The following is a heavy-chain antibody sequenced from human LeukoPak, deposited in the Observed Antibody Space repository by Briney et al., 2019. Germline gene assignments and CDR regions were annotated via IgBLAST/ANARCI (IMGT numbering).Heavy chain of an antibody. CDR3: VRDRIAAAGTLPWGMDV. D-gene: IGHD6-13*01. Sequence: GGSLRLSCAASGFTFSSYSMHWVRQAPGKGLEWVAVVSYGGSNKYYADSVRGRFAISRDNSKNTLYLQMNSLRAEDTAVYYCVRDRIAAAGTLPWGMDVWGQGTTVTVSS. CDR2: VSYGGSNK. CDR1: GFTFSSYS. V-gene: IGHV3-30*09. J-gene: IGHJ6*02.